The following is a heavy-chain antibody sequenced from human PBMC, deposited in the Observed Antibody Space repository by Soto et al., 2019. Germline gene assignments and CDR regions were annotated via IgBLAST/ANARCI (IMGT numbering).Heavy chain of an antibody. CDR1: GFTFSNYD. CDR3: ASGGLYI. Sequence: EVQLVESGGGLVQPGGSLRLSCAASGFTFSNYDMHWVRQTSGKGLEWVAGIGTDGDTFYPGSVKGRFSISREDAKNSFYLQMNSLRAEDTAVYYCASGGLYIWGQGNLVTVSS. CDR2: IGTDGDT. V-gene: IGHV3-13*01. D-gene: IGHD3-16*01. J-gene: IGHJ4*02.